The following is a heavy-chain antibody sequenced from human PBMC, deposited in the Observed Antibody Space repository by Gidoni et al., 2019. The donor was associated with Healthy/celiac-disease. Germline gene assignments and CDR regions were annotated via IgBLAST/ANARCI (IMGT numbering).Heavy chain of an antibody. CDR3: ARDDGGSTSFYYYYGMDV. D-gene: IGHD2-2*01. Sequence: QVQLVQSGAEVKKPGSSVKVYCKASAGTFSSYAISWVRQAPGHGLEWMGGIIPIFGTANYAQKCQGRVTITADESTSTAYMELSSLRSEDTAVYYCARDDGGSTSFYYYYGMDVWGQGTTVTVSS. V-gene: IGHV1-69*01. CDR2: IIPIFGTA. CDR1: AGTFSSYA. J-gene: IGHJ6*02.